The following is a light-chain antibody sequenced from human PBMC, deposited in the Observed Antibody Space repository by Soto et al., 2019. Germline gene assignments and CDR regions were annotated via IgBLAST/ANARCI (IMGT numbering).Light chain of an antibody. J-gene: IGKJ1*01. Sequence: DIYMTQSPSTLSASVGDRVTITCRASQTILTWLAWYQQKPGRAPKLLMYDTSNLETGVPSRFSGSGSGTEFTLTISSLQPDDFATDYCQQYSSYSPTVGQGTKVE. V-gene: IGKV1-5*01. CDR1: QTILTW. CDR2: DTS. CDR3: QQYSSYSPT.